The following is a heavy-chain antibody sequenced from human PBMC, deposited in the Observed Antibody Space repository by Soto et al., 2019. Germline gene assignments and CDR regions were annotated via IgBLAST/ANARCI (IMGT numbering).Heavy chain of an antibody. J-gene: IGHJ5*02. D-gene: IGHD1-7*01. Sequence: VQLVESGGGVVQPGRSLRLSCAASGFTFSSYGMHWVRQAPGKGLEWVSYISDSSSNTNYGDSVKGRFTISRDNAKNLLYLQMNSLRAEDTAVYYCAKGEGYKWNYEFDPWGQGTLVTVSS. CDR2: ISDSSSNT. V-gene: IGHV3-21*05. CDR3: AKGEGYKWNYEFDP. CDR1: GFTFSSYG.